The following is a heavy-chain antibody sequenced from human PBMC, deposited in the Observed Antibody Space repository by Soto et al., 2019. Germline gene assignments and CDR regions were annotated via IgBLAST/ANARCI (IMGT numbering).Heavy chain of an antibody. CDR2: INHSGST. CDR3: ARGPMDI. CDR1: GGPLSGYY. Sequence: SETLYLTCGVYGGPLSGYYWSWIRQPPGKGLEFIGEINHSGSTNYNPSLKSRVTLSADTSKNQFSLRLDSVTAADSAVYYCARGPMDIWGQGT. V-gene: IGHV4-34*01. J-gene: IGHJ3*02.